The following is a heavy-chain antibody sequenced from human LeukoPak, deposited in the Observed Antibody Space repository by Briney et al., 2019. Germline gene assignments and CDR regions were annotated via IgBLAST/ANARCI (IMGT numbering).Heavy chain of an antibody. V-gene: IGHV1-69*13. CDR1: GGTFSSYA. J-gene: IGHJ5*02. Sequence: APVKVSCKASGGTFSSYAISWVRQAPGQGLEWMGGIIPIFGTANYAQKFQGRVTITADESTSTAYMELSSLRSEDTAVYYCARGSIGYGDYVNWFDPWGQGTLVTVSS. CDR3: ARGSIGYGDYVNWFDP. CDR2: IIPIFGTA. D-gene: IGHD4-17*01.